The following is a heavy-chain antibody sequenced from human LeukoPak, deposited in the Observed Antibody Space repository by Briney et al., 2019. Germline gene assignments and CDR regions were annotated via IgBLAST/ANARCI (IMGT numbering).Heavy chain of an antibody. CDR3: TTRSPARYCSDGACYSSADY. V-gene: IGHV3-15*07. CDR2: IRSKADGGTP. CDR1: GFSFSDAW. D-gene: IGHD2-15*01. J-gene: IGHJ4*02. Sequence: PGGSLRISCAASGFSFSDAWMNWVRQAPGKGLEWVGHIRSKADGGTPDYIAPVKGRFTISRDDSKDTLYLQMNSLNTEDTAMYYCTTRSPARYCSDGACYSSADYWGQGTLVTVSS.